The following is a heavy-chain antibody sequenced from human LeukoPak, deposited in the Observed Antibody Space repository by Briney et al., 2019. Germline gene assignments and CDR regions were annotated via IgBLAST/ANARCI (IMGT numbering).Heavy chain of an antibody. V-gene: IGHV3-21*04. CDR1: GFTFSGYS. D-gene: IGHD1-7*01. J-gene: IGHJ4*02. Sequence: GGSLRLSCAASGFTFSGYSMNWVRQAPGKGLEWVSSISSSSSYIYYADSVKGRFTISRDNAKNSLYLQMNSLRAEDTAIYFCAKDATPRNSIWDHFDSWGQGTLVTVSS. CDR2: ISSSSSYI. CDR3: AKDATPRNSIWDHFDS.